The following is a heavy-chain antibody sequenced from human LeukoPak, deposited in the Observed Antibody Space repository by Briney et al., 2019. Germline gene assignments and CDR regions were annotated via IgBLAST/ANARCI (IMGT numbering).Heavy chain of an antibody. CDR3: AKGRSSWSLNWFDP. Sequence: GGSLRLSCAASGFTFDDYAMHWVRQAPGKGLEWVSGISWNSGSIGYADSVKGRFTISRDNAKNSLYLQMNRLRAEDTALHYCAKGRSSWSLNWFDPWGQGTLVTVSS. V-gene: IGHV3-9*01. D-gene: IGHD6-13*01. CDR2: ISWNSGSI. CDR1: GFTFDDYA. J-gene: IGHJ5*02.